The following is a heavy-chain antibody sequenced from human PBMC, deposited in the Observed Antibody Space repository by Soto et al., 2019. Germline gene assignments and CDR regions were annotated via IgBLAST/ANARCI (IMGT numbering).Heavy chain of an antibody. CDR1: GFTFSNYW. V-gene: IGHV3-74*03. Sequence: SGGSLRLSCATSGFTFSNYWMHWVRQAPGKGLVWVSRINSDGSNTKYADFVRGRFTISRDNAENTLYLQMDSLRAEDTAVYYCIGSSGYPENWGQGTLVTVSS. J-gene: IGHJ4*02. CDR3: IGSSGYPEN. D-gene: IGHD3-22*01. CDR2: INSDGSNT.